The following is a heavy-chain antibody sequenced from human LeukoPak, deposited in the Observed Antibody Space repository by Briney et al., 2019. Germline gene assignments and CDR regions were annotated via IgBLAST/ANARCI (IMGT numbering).Heavy chain of an antibody. D-gene: IGHD4-17*01. CDR2: IYPGDSDT. CDR3: ARDRHDYGDFYED. J-gene: IGHJ4*02. V-gene: IGHV5-51*01. Sequence: PGESLKISCKGSGYSFTSYWIGWVRQLPGKGLEWMGIIYPGDSDTRYSPSFQGQVTISADKSISTAYLQWSSLKASDTAMYYCARDRHDYGDFYEDWGQGTLVTVSS. CDR1: GYSFTSYW.